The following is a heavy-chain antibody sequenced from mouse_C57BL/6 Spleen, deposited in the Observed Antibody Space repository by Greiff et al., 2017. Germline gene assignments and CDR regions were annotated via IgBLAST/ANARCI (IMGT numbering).Heavy chain of an antibody. V-gene: IGHV1-78*01. Sequence: VQLVESDAELVKPGASVKISCKVSGYTFTDHTIHWMKQSPEQGLEWIGYIYPRDGSTKYNEKFKGKATLTADKSSSTAYMQLNSLTSEDSAVYFCAREGYYGSGRYFDYWGQGTTLTVSS. CDR2: IYPRDGST. J-gene: IGHJ2*01. D-gene: IGHD1-1*01. CDR3: AREGYYGSGRYFDY. CDR1: GYTFTDHT.